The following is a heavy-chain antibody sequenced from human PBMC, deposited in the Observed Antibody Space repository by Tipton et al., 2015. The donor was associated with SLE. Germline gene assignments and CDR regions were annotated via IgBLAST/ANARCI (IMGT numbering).Heavy chain of an antibody. CDR1: GGTFSNYV. V-gene: IGHV1-69*01. Sequence: QLVQSGPEVKRPGSSVKVSCQASGGTFSNYVIYWVRQAPGQGLEWMGGIIPLFGTTDYAQKFQGRVTITADESTSTAYMDLSSLRFEDTAMYYCAAAYCGADCYSRYYGMDVWGQGTTVTV. CDR3: AAAYCGADCYSRYYGMDV. D-gene: IGHD2-21*01. CDR2: IIPLFGTT. J-gene: IGHJ6*02.